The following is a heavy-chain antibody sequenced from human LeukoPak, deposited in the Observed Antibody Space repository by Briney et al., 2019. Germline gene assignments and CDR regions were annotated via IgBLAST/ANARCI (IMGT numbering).Heavy chain of an antibody. D-gene: IGHD2-21*01. CDR3: AKWAIIPHNWFDP. J-gene: IGHJ5*02. V-gene: IGHV3-48*03. CDR1: GFIFMSYE. CDR2: ISSSSSTI. Sequence: GGSLRLSCAASGFIFMSYEMYWVRQAPGKGLEWVSYISSSSSTIHYADSVKGRFTISRDNPKNTMYLQMNSLRAEDTAVYYCAKWAIIPHNWFDPWGQGTLVIVSS.